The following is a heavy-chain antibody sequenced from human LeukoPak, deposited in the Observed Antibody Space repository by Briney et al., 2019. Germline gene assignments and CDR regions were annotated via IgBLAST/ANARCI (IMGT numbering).Heavy chain of an antibody. CDR3: AKVPGYCSDGSCTPFDY. CDR2: ISSSGGSH. D-gene: IGHD2-15*01. Sequence: PGGSLRLSCAGYGFTFSCNAMSWVRQAQGKGLEWVLAISSSGGSHYSAYSVKGKFTIYRDNSKTSLYLKMISLKATDTDLCDCAKVPGYCSDGSCTPFDYWGQGTLVTVSS. V-gene: IGHV3-23*01. J-gene: IGHJ4*02. CDR1: GFTFSCNA.